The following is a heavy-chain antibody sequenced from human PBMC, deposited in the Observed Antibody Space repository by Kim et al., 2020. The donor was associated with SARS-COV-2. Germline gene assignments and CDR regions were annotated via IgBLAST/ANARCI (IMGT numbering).Heavy chain of an antibody. J-gene: IGHJ4*02. V-gene: IGHV3-21*01. Sequence: YAISLEGRFTVSRDNAKNSLYLQMNSLRAEETALYYCARDASGWSRDYWGQGTLVTVSS. D-gene: IGHD6-19*01. CDR3: ARDASGWSRDY.